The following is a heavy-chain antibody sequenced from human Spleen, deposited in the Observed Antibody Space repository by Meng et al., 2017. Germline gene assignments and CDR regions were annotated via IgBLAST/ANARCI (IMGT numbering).Heavy chain of an antibody. CDR3: LRGSGGSV. J-gene: IGHJ1*01. Sequence: QVQLQQWGAGLFKPSETLSLTCAVYGGSFSGYYWSWIRQPPGKGLEWIGEINHSGSTNYNPSLKSRVTISVDTSKNQFSLKLTSVTAADTAVYHCLRGSGGSVWGQGTLVTVSS. CDR1: GGSFSGYY. CDR2: INHSGST. V-gene: IGHV4-34*01. D-gene: IGHD3-10*01.